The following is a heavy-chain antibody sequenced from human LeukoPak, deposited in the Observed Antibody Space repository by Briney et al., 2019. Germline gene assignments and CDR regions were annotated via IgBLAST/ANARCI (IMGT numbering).Heavy chain of an antibody. V-gene: IGHV3-7*01. J-gene: IGHJ5*02. CDR1: GFTFSSYW. Sequence: GGSLRLSCAASGFTFSSYWMSWVRQAPGKGLEWVANIKQDGGDKYYVDSVKGRFTISRDNAKNSLYLQMNSLRAEDTAVYYCARDNYYDSSGHYNGNWFDPWGQGTLVTVSS. D-gene: IGHD3-22*01. CDR3: ARDNYYDSSGHYNGNWFDP. CDR2: IKQDGGDK.